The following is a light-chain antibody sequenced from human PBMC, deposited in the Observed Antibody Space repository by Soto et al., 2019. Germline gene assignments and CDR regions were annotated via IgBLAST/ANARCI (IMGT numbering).Light chain of an antibody. J-gene: IGLJ2*01. CDR2: GNN. V-gene: IGLV1-40*01. CDR3: HSYDSSLSSVV. CDR1: SSNIGAGYD. Sequence: QSVLTQPPSVSGAPGQRVTISCTGSSSNIGAGYDIHWYQQLPETAPKLLIYGNNNRPSGVPDRFSGSKSGTSASLAITGLQAEDEADYYCHSYDSSLSSVVFGGGTKLTVL.